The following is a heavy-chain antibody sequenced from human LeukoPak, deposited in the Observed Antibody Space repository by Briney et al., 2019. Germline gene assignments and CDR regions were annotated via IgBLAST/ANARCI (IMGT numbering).Heavy chain of an antibody. D-gene: IGHD3-22*01. Sequence: GGSLRLSCAASGFTFSSYAMGWVRQAPGKGLDWVSVISSSGDDTDYADSMKGRFTISRDNSLNTLYLQMSSLRAEDTAVYYCAKSVYYDGGGYYYTDSWGQGTLVTVSS. V-gene: IGHV3-23*01. CDR1: GFTFSSYA. J-gene: IGHJ4*02. CDR3: AKSVYYDGGGYYYTDS. CDR2: ISSSGDDT.